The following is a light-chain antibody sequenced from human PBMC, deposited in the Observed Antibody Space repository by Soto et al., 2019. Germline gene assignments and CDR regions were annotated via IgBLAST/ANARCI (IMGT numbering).Light chain of an antibody. V-gene: IGKV2-28*01. CDR3: MQPLQTPYT. J-gene: IGKJ2*01. Sequence: DIVMTHSPLSLPVTPGEPASISCRSSHSLLYSNGNNYLAWYVQKPVQSPQLLIYLASSRDSGVPDRFRGSGSGTDFTLKISRVEAEDVGVYYCMQPLQTPYTFGPGTKLEIK. CDR2: LAS. CDR1: HSLLYSNGNNY.